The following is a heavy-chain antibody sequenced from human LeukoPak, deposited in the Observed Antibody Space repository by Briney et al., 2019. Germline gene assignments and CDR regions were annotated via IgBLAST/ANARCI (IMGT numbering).Heavy chain of an antibody. V-gene: IGHV4-34*01. Sequence: SETLSLTCAVYGGSFSGYYWSWIRQPPGKGLEWIGEINHSGSTNYNPSLKSRVTISVDTSKNQFSLKLSSVTAADTAVYYCARRTGEGAFDIWGQGTMVTVSS. CDR1: GGSFSGYY. D-gene: IGHD3-16*01. J-gene: IGHJ3*02. CDR2: INHSGST. CDR3: ARRTGEGAFDI.